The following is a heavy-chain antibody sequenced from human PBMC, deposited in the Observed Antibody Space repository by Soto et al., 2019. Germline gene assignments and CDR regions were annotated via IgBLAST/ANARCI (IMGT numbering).Heavy chain of an antibody. Sequence: LRLSCAASGFTFRSYAMSWDRQAPGTGLEWVATITGTGTSTYFADSVKGRLTISRDNSRNTLYLQLNSLRAEDTAVYYCAKSQRPQRTLTKYCEYWGNGDMVNVSS. V-gene: IGHV3-23*01. CDR1: GFTFRSYA. CDR3: AKSQRPQRTLTKYCEY. CDR2: ITGTGTST. J-gene: IGHJ4*01.